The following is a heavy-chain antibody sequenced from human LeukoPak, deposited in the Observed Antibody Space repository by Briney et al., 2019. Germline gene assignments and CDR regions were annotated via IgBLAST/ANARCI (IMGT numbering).Heavy chain of an antibody. CDR1: GFTFSSYAM. V-gene: IGHV4-4*02. D-gene: IGHD3-3*01. CDR3: ARHYRSDFWSGYNFDY. J-gene: IGHJ4*02. Sequence: GSLRLSCAASGFTFSSYAMSWVRQPPGKGLEWIGEIYHSGSTNYNPSLKSRVTISVDKSKNQFSLKLSSVTAADTAVYYCARHYRSDFWSGYNFDYWGQGTLVTVSS. CDR2: IYHSGST.